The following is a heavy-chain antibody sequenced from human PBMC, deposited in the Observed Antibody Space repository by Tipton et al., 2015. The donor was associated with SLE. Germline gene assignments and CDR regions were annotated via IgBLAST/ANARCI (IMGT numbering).Heavy chain of an antibody. J-gene: IGHJ4*02. V-gene: IGHV4-59*11. D-gene: IGHD6-13*01. CDR2: IYYSGST. CDR3: AAAGTGHYFDY. Sequence: TLSLTCTVSGGSISSHYWSWIRQPPGKGLEWIGNIYYSGSTNYNPSLKSRVTISVDTSKNQFSLKLSSVTAADTAVYYCAAAGTGHYFDYWGQGTLVTVSS. CDR1: GGSISSHY.